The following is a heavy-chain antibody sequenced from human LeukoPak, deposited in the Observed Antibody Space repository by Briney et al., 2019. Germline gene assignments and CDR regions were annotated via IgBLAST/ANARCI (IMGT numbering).Heavy chain of an antibody. CDR3: ARIGSGTYSDAFDI. CDR1: GFTFSSYW. V-gene: IGHV3-74*01. J-gene: IGHJ3*02. Sequence: GGSLRLSCAASGFTFSSYWMHWVRQAPGKGLVWVSRIKGDGSTATYAGSVKGRFIISRDNAKNTVYLQMNSLRAEDTAVYYCARIGSGTYSDAFDIWGQGTMVTVSS. D-gene: IGHD1-26*01. CDR2: IKGDGSTA.